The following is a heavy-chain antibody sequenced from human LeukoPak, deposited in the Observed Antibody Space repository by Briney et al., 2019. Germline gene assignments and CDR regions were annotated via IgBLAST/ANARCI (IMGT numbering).Heavy chain of an antibody. CDR2: MNPNSGNT. J-gene: IGHJ4*02. D-gene: IGHD4-17*01. Sequence: ASVKVSCKASGYTFTSYDINWVRQATGQGLEWMGWMNPNSGNTGYAQKFQGRVTITRNTSISTAYMELSSLRSEDTAVCYCARLKDYGDYFRFDYWGQGTLVTVSS. V-gene: IGHV1-8*03. CDR1: GYTFTSYD. CDR3: ARLKDYGDYFRFDY.